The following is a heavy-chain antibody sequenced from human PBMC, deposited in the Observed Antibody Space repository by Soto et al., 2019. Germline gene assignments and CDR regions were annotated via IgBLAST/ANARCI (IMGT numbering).Heavy chain of an antibody. V-gene: IGHV1-18*01. Sequence: QVQLVQSGAEVKKPGASVKVSCKASGYTFTSYGISWVRQAPGQGLEWTGWISAYNGNTNYAQKLQGRVTMTTDTSTSTAYMELRSLRSDATAVYYCARDRVCSSTSCYEAWFDPWGQGTLVTVSS. D-gene: IGHD2-2*01. J-gene: IGHJ5*02. CDR2: ISAYNGNT. CDR3: ARDRVCSSTSCYEAWFDP. CDR1: GYTFTSYG.